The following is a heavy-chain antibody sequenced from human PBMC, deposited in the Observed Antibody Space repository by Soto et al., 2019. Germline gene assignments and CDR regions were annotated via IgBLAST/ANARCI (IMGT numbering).Heavy chain of an antibody. D-gene: IGHD3-3*01. CDR2: ISGSGGST. CDR3: AKDASITIFGVVTPGGYFDL. CDR1: GFTFSSYA. V-gene: IGHV3-23*01. J-gene: IGHJ2*01. Sequence: EVQLLESGGGLVQPGGSLRLSCAASGFTFSSYAMSWVRQAPGKGLEWVSAISGSGGSTYYADSVKGRFTISRDNSKNTLYLHRNSLRAEDTAVYYCAKDASITIFGVVTPGGYFDLWGRGTLVTVSS.